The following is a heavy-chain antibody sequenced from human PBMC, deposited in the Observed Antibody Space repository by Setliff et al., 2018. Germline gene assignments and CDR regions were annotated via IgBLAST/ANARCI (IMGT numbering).Heavy chain of an antibody. CDR1: GGSISSGDYY. CDR2: IYYSGST. CDR3: ARTYGYYLPEPSYYFDY. Sequence: SETLSLTCTVSGGSISSGDYYWSWIRQPPGKGLEWIGYIYYSGSTYYNPSLKSRVTISVDTSKNQFSLRLSSVTAADTAVYYCARTYGYYLPEPSYYFDYWGQGTLVTVSS. J-gene: IGHJ4*02. V-gene: IGHV4-30-4*08. D-gene: IGHD3-3*01.